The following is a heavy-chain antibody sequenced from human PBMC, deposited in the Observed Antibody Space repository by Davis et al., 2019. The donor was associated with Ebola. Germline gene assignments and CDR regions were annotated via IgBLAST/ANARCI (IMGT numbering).Heavy chain of an antibody. V-gene: IGHV4-4*02. Sequence: MPSETLSLTCTVSGGSISSSNWWSWVRQPPGKGLEWIGEIYHSGSTNYNPSLKSRVTISVDKSKNQFSLKLSSVTAADTAVYYCARDPPGLYGMDVWGQGTTVTVSS. CDR1: GGSISSSNW. CDR2: IYHSGST. J-gene: IGHJ6*02. CDR3: ARDPPGLYGMDV.